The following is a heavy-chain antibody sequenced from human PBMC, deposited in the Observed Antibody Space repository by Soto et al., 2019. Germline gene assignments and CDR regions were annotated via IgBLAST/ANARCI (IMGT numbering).Heavy chain of an antibody. D-gene: IGHD3-16*01. J-gene: IGHJ6*03. CDR1: GFTFTNYG. CDR2: ISGGGRST. CDR3: AKPGRGGPFDYYMDV. V-gene: IGHV3-23*01. Sequence: EVQLLESGGGLVQVWGSLRLSCAASGFTFTNYGMNWVRQAHGKGLEWVSSISGGGRSTYNGDSVRGRFTISSDTSKNTIYVQMNRMRADDTAVDYCAKPGRGGPFDYYMDVWGRGTTVTVSS.